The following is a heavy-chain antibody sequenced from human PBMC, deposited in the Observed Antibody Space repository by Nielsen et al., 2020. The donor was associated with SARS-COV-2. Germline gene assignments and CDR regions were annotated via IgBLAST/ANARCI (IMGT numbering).Heavy chain of an antibody. CDR2: IYWDDDK. CDR3: ARMRYDILTGGYYGMDV. V-gene: IGHV2-5*02. CDR1: GFSLSTSGVG. D-gene: IGHD3-9*01. J-gene: IGHJ6*02. Sequence: SGPTLVKPTQTLTLTCTFSGFSLSTSGVGVGWIRQPPGKALEWLALIYWDDDKRYSPSLKSRLTITKDTSKNQVVLTMTNMDPVDTATYYCARMRYDILTGGYYGMDVWGQGTTVTVSS.